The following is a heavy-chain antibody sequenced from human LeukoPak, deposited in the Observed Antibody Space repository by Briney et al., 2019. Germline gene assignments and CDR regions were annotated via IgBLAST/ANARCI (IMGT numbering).Heavy chain of an antibody. J-gene: IGHJ4*02. V-gene: IGHV1-58*02. CDR3: AAGYYYGSGSYYSSPD. CDR1: GYTLTELS. D-gene: IGHD3-10*01. CDR2: IVVGSGNT. Sequence: GASVKVSCKVSGYTLTELSMHWVRQARGQRLEWIGWIVVGSGNTNYAQKFQERVTITRDMSTSTAYMELSSLRSEDTAVYYCAAGYYYGSGSYYSSPDWGQGTLVTVSS.